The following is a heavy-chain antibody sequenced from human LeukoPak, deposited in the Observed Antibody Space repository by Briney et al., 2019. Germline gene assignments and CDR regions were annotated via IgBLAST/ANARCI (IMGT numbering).Heavy chain of an antibody. CDR1: GFTFNSYA. J-gene: IGHJ4*02. V-gene: IGHV3-23*01. CDR2: IGGSGSST. CDR3: ARELWFDY. Sequence: GGSLRLSCEASGFTFNSYAMSWVRQAPGKGLEWVSGIGGSGSSTYYADSVKGRFTISRGNSKNTLYLQMNSLRAEDTAIYYCARELWFDYWGQGTLVTVSS. D-gene: IGHD5-18*01.